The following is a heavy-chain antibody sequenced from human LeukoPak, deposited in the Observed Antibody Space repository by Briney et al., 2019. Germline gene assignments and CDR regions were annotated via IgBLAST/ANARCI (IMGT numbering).Heavy chain of an antibody. CDR2: IYYSGRT. J-gene: IGHJ4*02. CDR3: SRLLPARPGGYYDL. V-gene: IGHV4-59*08. D-gene: IGHD3-22*01. CDR1: GFSISSYY. Sequence: SETLSLTCTASGFSISSYYWSWIRQPPGKGLEWIGYIYYSGRTNYNPSLESRVTISVDSSKNQSSLELSSVTAADTAVYYCSRLLPARPGGYYDLWGQGTRVTVSS.